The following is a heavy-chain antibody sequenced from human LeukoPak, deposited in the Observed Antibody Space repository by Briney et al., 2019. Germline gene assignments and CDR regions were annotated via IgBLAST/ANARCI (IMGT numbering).Heavy chain of an antibody. Sequence: GGSLRLSCVASGFTFSSYSMNWVRQAPGKGLEWVSSISTSGSYKYNADSMKGRFTISRDNAKNSLYLQMNSLRAEDTAVYYCARVGEYCSSTTCYRSFDYWGQGSLVTVSS. V-gene: IGHV3-21*01. J-gene: IGHJ4*02. CDR2: ISTSGSYK. CDR3: ARVGEYCSSTTCYRSFDY. CDR1: GFTFSSYS. D-gene: IGHD2-2*01.